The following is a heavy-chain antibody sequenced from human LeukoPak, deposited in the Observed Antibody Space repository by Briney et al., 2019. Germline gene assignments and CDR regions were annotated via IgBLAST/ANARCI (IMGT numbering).Heavy chain of an antibody. CDR2: ILYDGSNK. V-gene: IGHV3-30*04. D-gene: IGHD6-13*01. Sequence: GRSLRLSCAASGFTFSSYAMRWVRQAPGKGQGWVAVILYDGSNKYYADAVKGLFTISGNNSKNTLYLQMNRLRAEDTAVYYCARGLRKRIAAAVVYWGQGTLVTVSS. CDR1: GFTFSSYA. J-gene: IGHJ4*02. CDR3: ARGLRKRIAAAVVY.